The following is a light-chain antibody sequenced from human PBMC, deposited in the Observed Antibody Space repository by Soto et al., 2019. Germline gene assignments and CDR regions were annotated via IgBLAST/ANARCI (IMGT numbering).Light chain of an antibody. Sequence: EIVMTQSPATLSVSAGERATLSCRASQRVSRNLAWYQQKPGQAPRLLIYDASTRATGIPDRFSGSGSETEFTLTISSLEPEDFAVYYCQQRGNRPPWTFGQGTKVDI. CDR1: QRVSRN. CDR2: DAS. J-gene: IGKJ1*01. CDR3: QQRGNRPPWT. V-gene: IGKV3-15*01.